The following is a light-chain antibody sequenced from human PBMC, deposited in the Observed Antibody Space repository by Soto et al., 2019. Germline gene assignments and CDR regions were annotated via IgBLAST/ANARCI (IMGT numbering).Light chain of an antibody. V-gene: IGKV3-15*01. CDR1: RSVSSN. CDR2: GAF. J-gene: IGKJ5*01. CDR3: QQYGSSIT. Sequence: EIVMTHSPSTLSVFPLYGATLSFRASRSVSSNLSWYQQKPGQAPRLLIYGAFTGATAMPARFSGSGSGTEFTLTISSLQSEDFAVFYCQQYGSSITFGQGTRLEIK.